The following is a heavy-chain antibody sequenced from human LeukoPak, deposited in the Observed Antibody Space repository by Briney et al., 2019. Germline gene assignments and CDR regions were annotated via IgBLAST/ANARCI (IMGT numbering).Heavy chain of an antibody. CDR2: IYPGDSDI. V-gene: IGHV5-51*01. CDR3: TRQRGGDYLLDAFDI. Sequence: GESLKISCKGSGYSFTSYWIGWVRQMPGKGLEWMGIIYPGDSDIRYSPSFQGQVTISADKSISSAYLQWTSLKAPDTAMYYCTRQRGGDYLLDAFDIWGQGTMVTVSS. CDR1: GYSFTSYW. J-gene: IGHJ3*02. D-gene: IGHD4-17*01.